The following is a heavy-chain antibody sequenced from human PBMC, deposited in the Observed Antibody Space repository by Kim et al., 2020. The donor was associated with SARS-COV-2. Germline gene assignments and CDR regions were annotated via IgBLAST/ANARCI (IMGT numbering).Heavy chain of an antibody. CDR2: IYYSGST. CDR3: ARRMGDYVASRLYYFDY. Sequence: SETLSLTCTVSGGSISSSSYYWGWIRQPPGKGLEWIGSIYYSGSTYYNPSLKSRVTISVDTSKNQFSLKLSSVTAADTAVYYCARRMGDYVASRLYYFDYWGQGTLVTVSS. CDR1: GGSISSSSYY. J-gene: IGHJ4*02. D-gene: IGHD3-16*01. V-gene: IGHV4-39*01.